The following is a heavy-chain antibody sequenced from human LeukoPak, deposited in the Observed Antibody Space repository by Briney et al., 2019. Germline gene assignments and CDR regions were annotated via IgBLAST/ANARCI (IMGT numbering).Heavy chain of an antibody. Sequence: PGGSPRLSCAASEFTFSNYWMSWVRLAPGKGMEWVANIKQDGSGTYYVDSVKGRFTISRDNAKNSLYLQMNSLRAEDTAVYYCAGCSTVTTYYYSYYMDIWGKGTTVTVSS. V-gene: IGHV3-7*01. J-gene: IGHJ6*03. CDR3: AGCSTVTTYYYSYYMDI. CDR1: EFTFSNYW. CDR2: IKQDGSGT. D-gene: IGHD4-17*01.